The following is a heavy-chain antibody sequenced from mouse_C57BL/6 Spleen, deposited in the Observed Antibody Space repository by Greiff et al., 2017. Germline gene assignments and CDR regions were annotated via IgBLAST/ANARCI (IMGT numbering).Heavy chain of an antibody. CDR2: IYPGSGST. J-gene: IGHJ3*01. D-gene: IGHD2-3*01. V-gene: IGHV1-55*01. CDR3: AREGIYDGYYGAY. CDR1: GYTFTSYW. Sequence: QVQLKQPGAELVKPGASVKMSCKASGYTFTSYWITWVKQRPGQGLEWIGDIYPGSGSTNYNEKFKSKATLTVDTSSSTAYMQLSSLTSEDSAVYYCAREGIYDGYYGAYWGQGTLVTVSA.